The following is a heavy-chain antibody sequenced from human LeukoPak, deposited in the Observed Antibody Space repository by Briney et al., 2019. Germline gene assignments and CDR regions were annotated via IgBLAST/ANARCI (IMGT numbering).Heavy chain of an antibody. CDR1: GGSISGYY. Sequence: SETLSLTCTDPGGSISGYYWSWIRQPPGKGREWIEYIYYMGSTNSNPSLKSRVTISVDTTKHQFALKLSSVTAADTAVYYCARSQGLDYFDVWGQGTLFTVSS. CDR3: ARSQGLDYFDV. V-gene: IGHV4-59*08. CDR2: IYYMGST. J-gene: IGHJ4*02.